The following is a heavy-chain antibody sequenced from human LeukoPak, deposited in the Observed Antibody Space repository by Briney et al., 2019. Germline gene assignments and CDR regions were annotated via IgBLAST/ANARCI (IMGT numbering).Heavy chain of an antibody. CDR2: INTDGSST. CDR1: GFTFSSYW. CDR3: ARVSGSYYTDY. V-gene: IGHV3-74*01. J-gene: IGHJ4*02. Sequence: GGSLRLSCAASGFTFSSYWMHWVRQAPGRGLVWVSRINTDGSSTSYADSVKGRFTISRDNAKNTLYLQMNSLRAEDTAVYYCARVSGSYYTDYWGRGTLVTVSS. D-gene: IGHD3-10*01.